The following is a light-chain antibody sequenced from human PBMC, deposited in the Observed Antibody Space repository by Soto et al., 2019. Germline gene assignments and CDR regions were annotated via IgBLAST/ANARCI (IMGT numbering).Light chain of an antibody. CDR2: EVS. CDR1: SSDVGGYNY. Sequence: QSALTQPASVSGSRGQSITISCTGTSSDVGGYNYLSWYQQNPGKAPKVMIYEVSNRPSGVSNRFSGSKSGNTASLTISGLQAEDEADYYCSSYTTSGTPVFGGGTNLTVL. CDR3: SSYTTSGTPV. V-gene: IGLV2-14*01. J-gene: IGLJ3*02.